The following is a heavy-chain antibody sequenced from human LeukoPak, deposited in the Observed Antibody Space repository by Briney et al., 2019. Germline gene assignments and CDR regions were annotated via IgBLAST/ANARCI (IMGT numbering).Heavy chain of an antibody. CDR3: AKLSLDTAMVSYFAY. Sequence: GGSLRLSCAASGFTFSSYAMSWVRQAPGKGLEWGSAISGSGGSTYYADSVKGRFTISRDNSKNTLYLQMNSLRAEDTAVYYCAKLSLDTAMVSYFAYWGQGTLVTVSS. J-gene: IGHJ4*02. CDR1: GFTFSSYA. CDR2: ISGSGGST. V-gene: IGHV3-23*01. D-gene: IGHD5-18*01.